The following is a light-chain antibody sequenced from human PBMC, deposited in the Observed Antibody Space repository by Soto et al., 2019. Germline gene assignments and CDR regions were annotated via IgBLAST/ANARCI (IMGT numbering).Light chain of an antibody. CDR1: QTISSY. Sequence: DIQMTHSPSSLSASVGDRVTITCRSSQTISSYLNWYQQKPGKAPKLLIFAASSLQSGVPSRFSGSGSGTDFTFTIGSLQPEDFATYFCQQSFSTPLTFGGGTKVDIK. V-gene: IGKV1-39*01. J-gene: IGKJ4*01. CDR2: AAS. CDR3: QQSFSTPLT.